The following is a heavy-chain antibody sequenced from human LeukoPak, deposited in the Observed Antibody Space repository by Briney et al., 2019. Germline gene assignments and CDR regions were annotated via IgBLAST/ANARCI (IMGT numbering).Heavy chain of an antibody. CDR1: GFTFSSYS. Sequence: GGSLRLSCAASGFTFSSYSMNWVRQAPGKGLDWVSSISSSSSYIYYADSVKGRFTIPRDNAKNSLYLQMNSLRAEDTAVYYCATRGYSYGRAIDYWGQGTLVTVSS. J-gene: IGHJ4*02. CDR2: ISSSSSYI. D-gene: IGHD5-18*01. V-gene: IGHV3-21*01. CDR3: ATRGYSYGRAIDY.